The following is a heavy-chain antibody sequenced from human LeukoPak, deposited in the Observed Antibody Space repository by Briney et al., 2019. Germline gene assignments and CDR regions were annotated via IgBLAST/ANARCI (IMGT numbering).Heavy chain of an antibody. CDR2: IIPIFGTA. CDR1: GYTFTGYY. CDR3: ARDHGYSYGTDPTGYYYMDV. Sequence: SVKVSCKASGYTFTGYYMHWVRQAPGQGLEWMGWIIPIFGTANYAQKFQGRVTITVDESTSTAYMELSSLRSEDTAVYYCARDHGYSYGTDPTGYYYMDVWGKGTTVTVSS. V-gene: IGHV1-69*13. D-gene: IGHD5-18*01. J-gene: IGHJ6*03.